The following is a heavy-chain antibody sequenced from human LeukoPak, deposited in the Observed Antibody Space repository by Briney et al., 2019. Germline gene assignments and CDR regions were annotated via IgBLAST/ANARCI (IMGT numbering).Heavy chain of an antibody. Sequence: PGGTLRLSCAASGFTFSSHGMSWVRQAPGKGLEWVSAISGSGGSTYYADSVKGRFTISRDNSKYTLYLQMNSLRAEDTAVYYCAKDGYTSPREPFFDYWGQGTLVTVSS. D-gene: IGHD1-1*01. CDR3: AKDGYTSPREPFFDY. CDR2: ISGSGGST. CDR1: GFTFSSHG. V-gene: IGHV3-23*01. J-gene: IGHJ4*02.